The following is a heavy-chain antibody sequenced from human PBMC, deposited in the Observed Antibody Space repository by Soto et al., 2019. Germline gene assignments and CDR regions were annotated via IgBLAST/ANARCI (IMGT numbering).Heavy chain of an antibody. V-gene: IGHV1-18*01. CDR2: ISAYNGNT. D-gene: IGHD4-17*01. J-gene: IGHJ4*02. CDR1: GYTFTSYG. Sequence: QVQLVQSGAEVKKPGASVKVSCKASGYTFTSYGISWVRQAPGQGLEWMGWISAYNGNTNYAQKLQGRVTMTTDTSTSTAYMELRSVRSDDTAVYYCARDPSDLNDSGDYRRGVNDYWGQGTLVTVSS. CDR3: ARDPSDLNDSGDYRRGVNDY.